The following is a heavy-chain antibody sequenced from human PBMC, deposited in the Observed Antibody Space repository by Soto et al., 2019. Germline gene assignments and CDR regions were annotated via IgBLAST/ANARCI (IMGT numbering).Heavy chain of an antibody. CDR3: ARDRGSYNGIFDY. J-gene: IGHJ4*02. Sequence: GGSLRLSCAVSGLTFSSSWMHWVRQAPGKGLVWVSRINVDGSATHYADSVQGRFTISRDNAKNILYLQMTNLSAEDTAVYYCARDRGSYNGIFDYWGQGTLVTVSS. CDR1: GLTFSSSW. D-gene: IGHD2-15*01. V-gene: IGHV3-74*01. CDR2: INVDGSAT.